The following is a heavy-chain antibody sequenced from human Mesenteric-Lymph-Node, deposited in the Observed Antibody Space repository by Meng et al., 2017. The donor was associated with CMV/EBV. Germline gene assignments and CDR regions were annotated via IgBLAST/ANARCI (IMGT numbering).Heavy chain of an antibody. V-gene: IGHV3-23*01. CDR2: ITSSGGST. CDR3: ARDLGDAFDI. CDR1: GFIFRSYA. Sequence: GGSLKISCAASGFIFRSYAMSWVRRPPGKGLEWVSSITSSGGSTYYADSVKGRFTISRDNSKNTLYLQMNTLRPEDTAVYYCARDLGDAFDIWGQGTMVTVSS. J-gene: IGHJ3*02.